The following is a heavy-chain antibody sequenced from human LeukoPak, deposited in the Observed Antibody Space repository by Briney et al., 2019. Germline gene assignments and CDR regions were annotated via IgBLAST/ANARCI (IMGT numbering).Heavy chain of an antibody. CDR3: ASCLTMVRGAKD. D-gene: IGHD3-10*01. CDR2: ISSSSSYI. Sequence: GGSLRLSCAASGFTFSSYSMNWVRQAPGKGLEWVSSISSSSSYIYYADSVKGRFTISRDNAKNSLYLQMNSLRAEDTAVYYCASCLTMVRGAKDWGQGTLVTVSS. J-gene: IGHJ4*02. CDR1: GFTFSSYS. V-gene: IGHV3-21*01.